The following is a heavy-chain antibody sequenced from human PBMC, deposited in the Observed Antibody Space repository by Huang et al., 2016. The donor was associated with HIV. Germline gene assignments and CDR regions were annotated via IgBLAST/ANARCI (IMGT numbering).Heavy chain of an antibody. D-gene: IGHD2-2*01. J-gene: IGHJ6*02. V-gene: IGHV4-4*07. Sequence: QVQLQESGPGLVKPSETLSLTCTVFGGSISTDYWSWIRQSAGKGLEWIGRFYTSGNTNDTHSLRSRVTMSVDTSKNQFSLRLTSVTAADTAVYYCARENEFCGSTNCHHYYDGLDVWGQGTTVTVSS. CDR2: FYTSGNT. CDR1: GGSISTDY. CDR3: ARENEFCGSTNCHHYYDGLDV.